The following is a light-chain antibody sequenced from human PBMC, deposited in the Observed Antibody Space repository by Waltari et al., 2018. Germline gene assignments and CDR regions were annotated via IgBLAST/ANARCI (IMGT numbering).Light chain of an antibody. Sequence: YQQKPGQAPVLVINKDSEMPSGIPERVSGSSSGTTVTVTISGVQTEDEADCYGQSADSSDTYEVFGGGTKLTGL. V-gene: IGLV3-25*03. J-gene: IGLJ2*01. CDR2: KDS. CDR3: QSADSSDTYEV.